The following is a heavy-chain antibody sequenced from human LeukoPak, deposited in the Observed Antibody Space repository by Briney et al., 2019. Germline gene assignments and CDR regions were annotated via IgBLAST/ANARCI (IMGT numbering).Heavy chain of an antibody. V-gene: IGHV4-39*07. CDR1: GGSISSSSYY. D-gene: IGHD2-15*01. CDR3: ASSFGCSGGSCYSAFDY. J-gene: IGHJ4*02. CDR2: IYYSGST. Sequence: SETLSLTCAVSGGSISSSSYYWGWIRQPPGKGLEWIGTIYYSGSTNYNPSLKSRVTISVDTSKNQFSLKLSSVTAADTAVYYCASSFGCSGGSCYSAFDYWGQGTLVTVSS.